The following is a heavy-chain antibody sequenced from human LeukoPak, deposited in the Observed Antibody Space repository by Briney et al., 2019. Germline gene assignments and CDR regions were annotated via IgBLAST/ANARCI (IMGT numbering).Heavy chain of an antibody. CDR1: GGSISSSSYY. Sequence: SETLSLTCTVSGGSISSSSYYWGWIRQPPGKGLEWIGSIYYSGSTYYNPSLKSRVTISVDTSKNQFSLKLSSVTAADTAVYYCARGYYYDSSPFDYWGQGTLVTVSS. J-gene: IGHJ4*02. D-gene: IGHD3-22*01. CDR2: IYYSGST. CDR3: ARGYYYDSSPFDY. V-gene: IGHV4-39*01.